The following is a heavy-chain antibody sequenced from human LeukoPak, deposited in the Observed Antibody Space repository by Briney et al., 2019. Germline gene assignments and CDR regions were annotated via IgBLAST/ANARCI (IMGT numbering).Heavy chain of an antibody. J-gene: IGHJ4*02. Sequence: GASVKVSCKVSGKTLSDLSIHWLRQPPGKGLEWLGGSDPEDGERIYAQMFQGRVTMTEDTSIDTAYMELSSLRSEDTAVYYCVTEFTTMAVDYFDYWGQGTLVTVSS. D-gene: IGHD5-18*01. V-gene: IGHV1-24*01. CDR3: VTEFTTMAVDYFDY. CDR1: GKTLSDLS. CDR2: SDPEDGER.